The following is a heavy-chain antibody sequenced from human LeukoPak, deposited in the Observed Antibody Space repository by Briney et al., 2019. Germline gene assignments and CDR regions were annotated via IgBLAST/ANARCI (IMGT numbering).Heavy chain of an antibody. D-gene: IGHD3-22*01. CDR1: GGSVIGSY. CDR2: IYNTVDV. J-gene: IGHJ4*02. CDR3: ARSRNYDTTGFNPSYYLDS. V-gene: IGHV4-59*02. Sequence: SETLSLTCTVSGGSVIGSYWTWIRQSPGGSLQYLGYIYNTVDVNYSPSLKSRVTISIDMSRNQVSLRLTSVTAADTAIYYCARSRNYDTTGFNPSYYLDSWGQEALVPVAS.